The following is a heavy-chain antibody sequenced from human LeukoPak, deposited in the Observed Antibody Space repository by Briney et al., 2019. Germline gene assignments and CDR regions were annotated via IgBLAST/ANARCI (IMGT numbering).Heavy chain of an antibody. J-gene: IGHJ4*02. CDR1: GVTVSSNY. CDR3: ARRPDYGGTPTFDY. Sequence: PGRSPRLSRAASGVTVSSNYMSWVRQAPGKWLEWVSVLYSDGSTYYADSVKGRFTISRDNSTNTLYLQMNSPRAEHTAVYFCARRPDYGGTPTFDYWGQGTLVTVSS. CDR2: LYSDGST. D-gene: IGHD4-23*01. V-gene: IGHV3-66*01.